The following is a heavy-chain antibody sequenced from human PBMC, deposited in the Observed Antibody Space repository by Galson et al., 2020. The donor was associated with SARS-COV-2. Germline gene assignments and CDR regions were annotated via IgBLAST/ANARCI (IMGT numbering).Heavy chain of an antibody. CDR3: ARELTSSVDIHAFDI. Sequence: PGRSLKLSCPASGSTYSSHAMHWVRQAPGTALKSLPVISYDGRNKYYADSVKCRFTISRDNSKNTLYLQMNSLRAEDTAVYYCARELTSSVDIHAFDIWGQGTMVTVSS. CDR2: ISYDGRNK. CDR1: GSTYSSHA. D-gene: IGHD1-1*01. J-gene: IGHJ3*02. V-gene: IGHV3-30*04.